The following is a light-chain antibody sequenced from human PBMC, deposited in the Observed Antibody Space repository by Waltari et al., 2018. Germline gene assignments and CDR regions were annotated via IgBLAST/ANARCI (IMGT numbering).Light chain of an antibody. Sequence: QSVLTQPPSVSGAPGQRVTISCTGSRSNIGAGYAVNWYQQLPGTAPKLLIYATFNRPSGVPERFSGSKSGTSASLAITGLQAEDEADYYCQSYDSDLSSWVFGGGSELTVL. V-gene: IGLV1-40*01. CDR1: RSNIGAGYA. J-gene: IGLJ3*02. CDR2: ATF. CDR3: QSYDSDLSSWV.